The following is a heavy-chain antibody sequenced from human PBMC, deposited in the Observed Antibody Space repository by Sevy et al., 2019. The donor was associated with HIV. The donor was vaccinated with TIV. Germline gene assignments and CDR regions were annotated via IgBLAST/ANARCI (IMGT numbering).Heavy chain of an antibody. CDR3: ANGRAAGIFDY. J-gene: IGHJ4*02. CDR2: ISGSGGST. CDR1: GFTFSSYA. D-gene: IGHD6-13*01. V-gene: IGHV3-23*01. Sequence: GGSLRLSCAASGFTFSSYAMSWVRQAPGKGVEWVSAISGSGGSTYYADSVKGRFTISRDNSKNTLYLQMNSLRAEDTAVYYCANGRAAGIFDYWGQGTLVTVSS.